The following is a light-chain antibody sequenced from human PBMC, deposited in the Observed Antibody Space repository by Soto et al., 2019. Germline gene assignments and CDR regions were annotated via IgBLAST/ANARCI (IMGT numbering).Light chain of an antibody. V-gene: IGKV1-12*01. CDR1: QGIAGW. CDR2: ATS. J-gene: IGKJ3*01. Sequence: DIQMTPSPSSLSASVGETVTMTCRASQGIAGWLSWYQQKPGKAPKLLIFATSNLQGGVPSRFSGSGSGTDFTLTISSLQPEDFATYYCQHNGVFGPGTQVDIK. CDR3: QHNGV.